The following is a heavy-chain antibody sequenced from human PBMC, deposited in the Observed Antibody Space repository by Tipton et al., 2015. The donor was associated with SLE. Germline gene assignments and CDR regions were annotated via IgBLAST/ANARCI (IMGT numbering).Heavy chain of an antibody. J-gene: IGHJ3*02. Sequence: TLSLTCAVYGGSFSGYYWSWIRQPPGKGLEWIGEINHRGSTNYNPSLKSRVTISVDTSKNHFSLKLSSVTTADTAVYYCARGGVNWAAAGDAFDIWGQGTMVTVSS. CDR1: GGSFSGYY. V-gene: IGHV4-34*01. CDR3: ARGGVNWAAAGDAFDI. CDR2: INHRGST. D-gene: IGHD1-1*01.